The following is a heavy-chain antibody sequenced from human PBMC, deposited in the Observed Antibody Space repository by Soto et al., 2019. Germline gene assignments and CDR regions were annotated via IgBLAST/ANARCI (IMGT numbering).Heavy chain of an antibody. D-gene: IGHD2-2*02. Sequence: QVQLVESGGGVVQPGRSLRLSCAASRFTFSNYAMHWVRQAPGKGLEWVAVISYDGSNKYYADSVKGRFSISRDNSRNTLYLQMNSLRAEDTAVYYCARDLLCSRTSCYIRDEYYYYSGMDVWGQGTTVTVSS. CDR1: RFTFSNYA. CDR2: ISYDGSNK. J-gene: IGHJ6*02. V-gene: IGHV3-30-3*01. CDR3: ARDLLCSRTSCYIRDEYYYYSGMDV.